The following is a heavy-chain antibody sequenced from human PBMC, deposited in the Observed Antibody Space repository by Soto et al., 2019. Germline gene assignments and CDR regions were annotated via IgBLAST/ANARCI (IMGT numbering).Heavy chain of an antibody. D-gene: IGHD3-22*01. CDR1: GFTFSDYA. CDR2: ISGSGTST. Sequence: GGSLSLSCAAAGFTFSDYAMSLVRPAPGKGLEWVSLISGSGTSTYYTGSVKGRFTISRDNRKTTLYLQMNSLRAEDTAIYYCLRDPDSSGYSNWFDPWGQGTLVTVSS. CDR3: LRDPDSSGYSNWFDP. J-gene: IGHJ5*02. V-gene: IGHV3-23*01.